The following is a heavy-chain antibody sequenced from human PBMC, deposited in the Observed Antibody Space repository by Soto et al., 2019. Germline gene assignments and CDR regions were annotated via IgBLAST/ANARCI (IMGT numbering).Heavy chain of an antibody. D-gene: IGHD3-3*01. Sequence: QVQLVQSGAEVKKPGSSVKVSCKASGGTFNRYAISWVRQAPGQGLEWMGGIIPIFGIGNDAQRFQGRVTITADESTGTAYMELRSLRSEDTGVYYCARSAITLFGVVSIPPHYDSEMDVWGQGTTVTVSS. V-gene: IGHV1-69*01. CDR3: ARSAITLFGVVSIPPHYDSEMDV. CDR1: GGTFNRYA. J-gene: IGHJ6*02. CDR2: IIPIFGIG.